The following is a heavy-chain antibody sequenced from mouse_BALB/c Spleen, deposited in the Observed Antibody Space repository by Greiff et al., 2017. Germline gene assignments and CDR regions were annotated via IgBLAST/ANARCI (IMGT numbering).Heavy chain of an antibody. CDR1: GFTFSSYG. Sequence: EVQLVESGGDLVKPGGSLKLSCAASGFTFSSYGMSWVRQTPDKRLEWVATISPGGSYTYYPHSVKGRFTIAKDNAKNTLYLQISSLKSEDTAMYYSAGDNEVTSATRYWYFDVWGAGTTVTVSS. V-gene: IGHV5-6*01. J-gene: IGHJ1*01. CDR2: ISPGGSYT. D-gene: IGHD1-2*01. CDR3: AGDNEVTSATRYWYFDV.